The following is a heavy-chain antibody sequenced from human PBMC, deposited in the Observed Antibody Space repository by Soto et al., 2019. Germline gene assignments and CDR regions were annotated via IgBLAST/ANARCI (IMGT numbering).Heavy chain of an antibody. V-gene: IGHV1-2*02. CDR1: GYTFTDYY. D-gene: IGHD1-1*01. J-gene: IGHJ4*02. CDR3: AIGGTTSLDY. CDR2: INSNSGGP. Sequence: ASVKVSCKTSGYTFTDYYMHWVRHAPGQGLEWMGWINSNSGGPISAQKFQCRVTMDRDTSISTAYLELSRLRSDDTAVYYCAIGGTTSLDYWGQGTQVTVSS.